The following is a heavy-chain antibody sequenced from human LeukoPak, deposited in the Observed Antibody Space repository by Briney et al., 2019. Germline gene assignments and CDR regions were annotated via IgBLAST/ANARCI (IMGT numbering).Heavy chain of an antibody. CDR3: ARGQGTYDSSGYIDY. D-gene: IGHD3-22*01. Sequence: PSETLSLTCAVYGGSFSGYYWSWIRQPPGKGLEWIGEINHSGSTNYNPSLKSRVTISVDTSKNQFSLKLTSVTAADTAVYYCARGQGTYDSSGYIDYWGQGTLVTVFS. V-gene: IGHV4-34*01. CDR1: GGSFSGYY. CDR2: INHSGST. J-gene: IGHJ4*02.